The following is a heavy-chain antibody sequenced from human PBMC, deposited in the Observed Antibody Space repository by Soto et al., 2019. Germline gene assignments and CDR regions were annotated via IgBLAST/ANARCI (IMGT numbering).Heavy chain of an antibody. Sequence: GGSLRLSCAATRIVVTNYYMSWVRLAPGKGLEWVAVFFIGGDTHYAESVKGRFTISRDNSKNTLYLQMNSLRAEDTAVYYCAREPLWSGPLPLDAFDLWGQGTMVTVSS. D-gene: IGHD3-3*01. V-gene: IGHV3-53*01. CDR2: FFIGGDT. CDR1: RIVVTNYY. J-gene: IGHJ3*01. CDR3: AREPLWSGPLPLDAFDL.